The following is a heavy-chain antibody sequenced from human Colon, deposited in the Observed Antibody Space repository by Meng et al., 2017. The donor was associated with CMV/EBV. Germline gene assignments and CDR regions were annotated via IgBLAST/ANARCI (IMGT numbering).Heavy chain of an antibody. Sequence: SETLSLTCTVSGGSISSRSYSWGWIRQPPGKGLEWIGTIYWSGSTYYNPSLKSRLTMSVDTSTNQFSLRLASVTAADTAVYYCARDYDRYTGSYLDFWGQGTLVTVSS. D-gene: IGHD1-26*01. V-gene: IGHV4-39*07. CDR3: ARDYDRYTGSYLDF. CDR1: GGSISSRSYS. CDR2: IYWSGST. J-gene: IGHJ4*02.